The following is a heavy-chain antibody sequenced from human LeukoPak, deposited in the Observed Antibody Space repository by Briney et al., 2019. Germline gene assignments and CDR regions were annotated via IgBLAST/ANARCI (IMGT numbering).Heavy chain of an antibody. V-gene: IGHV3-21*01. CDR2: ISSSSSYI. Sequence: GGSLRLSCAASGFTFSSYSMNWVREAPGKGLEWVSSISSSSSYIYYADSVKGGFTISRDNAKNSLYLQMNSLRAEDTAVYYCAREIIRKPSTYYDRSGYSPCFDYWGQGTLVTVSS. CDR1: GFTFSSYS. CDR3: AREIIRKPSTYYDRSGYSPCFDY. D-gene: IGHD3-22*01. J-gene: IGHJ4*02.